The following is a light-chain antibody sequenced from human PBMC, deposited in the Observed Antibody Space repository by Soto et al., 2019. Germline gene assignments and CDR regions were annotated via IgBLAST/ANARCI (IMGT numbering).Light chain of an antibody. J-gene: IGLJ1*01. CDR3: SSFRSSSTSYV. Sequence: QSVLTQPASVSGSPGQSITISCTGTSSDIGDSNYVSWYQQHPGKAPKLVIYDVSNRPSGVSNRFSGSKSANTASLTISGLQAEDEADYYCSSFRSSSTSYVFGTGTKLTAL. CDR2: DVS. V-gene: IGLV2-14*03. CDR1: SSDIGDSNY.